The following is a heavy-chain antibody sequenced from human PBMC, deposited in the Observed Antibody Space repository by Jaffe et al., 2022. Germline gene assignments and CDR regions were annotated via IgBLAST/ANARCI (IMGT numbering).Heavy chain of an antibody. CDR2: IYPGDSDT. D-gene: IGHD6-13*01. J-gene: IGHJ3*02. V-gene: IGHV5-51*01. Sequence: EVQLVQSGAEVKKPGESLKISCKGSGYSFTSYWIGWVRQMPGKGLEWMGIIYPGDSDTRYSPSFQGQVTISADKSISTAYLQWSSLKASDTAMYYCVRHEIAAAYVSAFDIWGQGTMVTVSS. CDR1: GYSFTSYW. CDR3: VRHEIAAAYVSAFDI.